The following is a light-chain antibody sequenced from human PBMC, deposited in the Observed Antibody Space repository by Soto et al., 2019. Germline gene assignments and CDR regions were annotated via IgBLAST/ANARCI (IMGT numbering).Light chain of an antibody. V-gene: IGKV3-15*01. J-gene: IGKJ1*01. CDR3: QQYNSWPWT. CDR1: RSVATN. Sequence: EMVMTQSPATLSVSPGERATLSGRASRSVATNLAWYQQTPGQAPRLLIYGASTRATGLPPRFSASGSGTEFTLTISSLQSEDSAVYYCQQYNSWPWTFGQGTKVDIK. CDR2: GAS.